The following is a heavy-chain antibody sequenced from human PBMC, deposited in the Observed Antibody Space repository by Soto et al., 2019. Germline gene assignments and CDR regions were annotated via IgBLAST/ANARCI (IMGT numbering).Heavy chain of an antibody. CDR3: AILLRSTYGMDV. Sequence: QVQLQEWGPGLVKPSGTLSLTCAVSGGSISSSNWWTWVRQPPGKGLEWIGEIYHSGSTNYNPSLESRVTISVDKFKNQFSLKVTSVTAADTAVYYCAILLRSTYGMDVWGQGTTVTVSS. D-gene: IGHD3-3*01. V-gene: IGHV4-4*02. CDR1: GGSISSSNW. J-gene: IGHJ6*02. CDR2: IYHSGST.